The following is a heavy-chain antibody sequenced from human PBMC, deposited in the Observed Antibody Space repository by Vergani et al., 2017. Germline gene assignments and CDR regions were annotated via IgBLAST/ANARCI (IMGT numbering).Heavy chain of an antibody. V-gene: IGHV3-23*01. CDR1: GFTFSSYA. CDR3: AKSLQYPDY. D-gene: IGHD4-11*01. Sequence: EVQLLDSGGGLVQPGGSLRLSCAASGFTFSSYAMSWVRQAPGKGLEWVSTISGSGGSTYFAASVKGRFTISRDNSQNTLYLQMNSLRAEDMAVYYCAKSLQYPDYWGQGTLVTVSS. J-gene: IGHJ4*02. CDR2: ISGSGGST.